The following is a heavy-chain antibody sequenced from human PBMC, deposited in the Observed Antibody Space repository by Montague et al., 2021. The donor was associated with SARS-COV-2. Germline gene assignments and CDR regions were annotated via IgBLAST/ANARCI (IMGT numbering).Heavy chain of an antibody. CDR3: ARSRDWYLGN. Sequence: SETLSLTCTVAGDSISSGGYFWGWIRQPPGKGLEWIASIHIGGTSXLNPSLKSRVTISIDSSKNQFSLNVTSVTAADTAVYFCARSRDWYLGNWGQGTLAPVSS. V-gene: IGHV4-39*07. J-gene: IGHJ4*02. CDR2: IHIGGTS. D-gene: IGHD3-9*01. CDR1: GDSISSGGYF.